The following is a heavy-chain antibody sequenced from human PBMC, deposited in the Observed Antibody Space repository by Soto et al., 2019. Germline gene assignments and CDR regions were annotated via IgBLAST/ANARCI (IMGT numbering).Heavy chain of an antibody. J-gene: IGHJ3*02. Sequence: SETLSLTCTVSGGSISSYYWSWIRQPPGKGLEWIGYIYYSGSTNYNPSLKSRVTISVDTSKNQFSLKLSSVTAADTAVYYCARDRSSSGWYRGYHAFDIWGQGTMVTVSS. V-gene: IGHV4-59*01. CDR2: IYYSGST. CDR3: ARDRSSSGWYRGYHAFDI. D-gene: IGHD6-19*01. CDR1: GGSISSYY.